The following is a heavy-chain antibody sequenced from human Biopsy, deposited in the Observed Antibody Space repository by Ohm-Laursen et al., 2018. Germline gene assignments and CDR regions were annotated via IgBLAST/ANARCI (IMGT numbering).Heavy chain of an antibody. V-gene: IGHV1-18*01. CDR3: ARVALPLYLDN. CDR1: GGTFTAYG. Sequence: ASVKVSCKTSGGTFTAYGFNWVRQAPGQGLEWMGRISGYNGNTKYAQKFQGRVTMTTDTSTSAVYMEVRSLRSDDTAVYYCARVALPLYLDNWGQGTRVTVSS. J-gene: IGHJ4*02. D-gene: IGHD2-21*01. CDR2: ISGYNGNT.